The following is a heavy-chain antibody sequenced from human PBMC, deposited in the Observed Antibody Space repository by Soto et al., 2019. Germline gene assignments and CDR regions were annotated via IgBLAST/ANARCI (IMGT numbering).Heavy chain of an antibody. CDR2: IFSSGST. J-gene: IGHJ4*02. D-gene: IGHD5-12*01. CDR1: GGSIKTFY. V-gene: IGHV4-4*07. Sequence: PSETLSLTCTVSGGSIKTFYWSWVRQPAGKGLEWIGRIFSSGSTSFNPSLEGRVAMSVDTSKNHFSLNLSSVTAADMAVYYCAREGSYSAYNFAHGIQLWSFDFWGQGALVTVSS. CDR3: AREGSYSAYNFAHGIQLWSFDF.